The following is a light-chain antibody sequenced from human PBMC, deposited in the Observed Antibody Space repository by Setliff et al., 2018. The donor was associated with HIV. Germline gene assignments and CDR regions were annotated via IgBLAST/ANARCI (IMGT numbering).Light chain of an antibody. CDR2: YDN. V-gene: IGLV3-21*04. CDR1: NIGSKS. CDR3: QVWDTGSDPPCV. J-gene: IGLJ1*01. Sequence: SYDLTQPPSVSVAAGKTARITCGGDNIGSKSVHWYQQKPGQAPVVVIYYDNDRPSGIPDRFSGSISGNTATLTISRVEAGDEADYFCQVWDTGSDPPCVFAAGTKV.